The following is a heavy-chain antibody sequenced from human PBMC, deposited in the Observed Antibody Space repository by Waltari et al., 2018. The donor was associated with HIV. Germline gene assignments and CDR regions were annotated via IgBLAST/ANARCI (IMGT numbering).Heavy chain of an antibody. CDR2: INPNSGGT. Sequence: QVQLVQSGAEVKKPGASVKVSCKASGYTFTGYSIHWVRQAPGQGLEWMGWINPNSGGTNYAQKFQGRVTMTRDTSISTAYMELSRLRSDDTAVYYCARDRYCSSTSCYLYDYWGQGTLVTVSS. J-gene: IGHJ4*02. V-gene: IGHV1-2*02. D-gene: IGHD2-2*01. CDR1: GYTFTGYS. CDR3: ARDRYCSSTSCYLYDY.